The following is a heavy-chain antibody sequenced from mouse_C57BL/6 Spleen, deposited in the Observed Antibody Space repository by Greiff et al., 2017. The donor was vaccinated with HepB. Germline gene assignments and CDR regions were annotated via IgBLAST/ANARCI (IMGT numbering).Heavy chain of an antibody. CDR3: AREEITTVVAPFDY. V-gene: IGHV3-6*01. D-gene: IGHD1-1*01. J-gene: IGHJ2*01. Sequence: VQLKESGPGLVKPSQSLSLTCSVTGYSITSGYYWNWIRQFPGNKLEWMGYISYDGSNNYNPSLKNRISITRDTSKNQFFLKLNSVTTEDTATYYCAREEITTVVAPFDYWGQGTTLTVSS. CDR1: GYSITSGYY. CDR2: ISYDGSN.